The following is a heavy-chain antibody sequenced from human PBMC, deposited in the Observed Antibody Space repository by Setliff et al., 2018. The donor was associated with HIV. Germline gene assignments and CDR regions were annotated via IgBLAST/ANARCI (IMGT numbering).Heavy chain of an antibody. V-gene: IGHV4-39*07. J-gene: IGHJ4*02. D-gene: IGHD6-13*01. CDR2: IYYSGST. Sequence: SETLSLTCTVSGGSISSSSNYWGWIRQPPGKGLEWIGNIYYSGSTYYNPSLKSRVTISVDMSKNQFSLNLSSVTAADTAIYYCARGSRSHGGLFGYWGQGTLVTVSS. CDR3: ARGSRSHGGLFGY. CDR1: GGSISSSSNY.